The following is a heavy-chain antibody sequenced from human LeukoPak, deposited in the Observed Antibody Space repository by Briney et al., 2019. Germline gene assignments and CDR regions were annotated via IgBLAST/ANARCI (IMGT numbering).Heavy chain of an antibody. CDR1: GFTFSSNW. D-gene: IGHD1-26*01. V-gene: IGHV3-74*01. J-gene: IGHJ4*02. CDR3: ARDRGSTEFDY. CDR2: IKSDGSST. Sequence: PGGSLRLSCAASGFTFSSNWMHRVRQAPGKGLVWVSRIKSDGSSTSYADSVKGRFTISRDNAKNTLYLQMNSLRAEDTAVYYCARDRGSTEFDYWGQGTLVTVSS.